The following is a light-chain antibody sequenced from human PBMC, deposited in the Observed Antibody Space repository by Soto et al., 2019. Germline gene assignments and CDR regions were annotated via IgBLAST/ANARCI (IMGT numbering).Light chain of an antibody. CDR2: GAS. J-gene: IGKJ1*01. V-gene: IGKV3-15*01. CDR3: QQYVTSPET. CDR1: QSVSSK. Sequence: LVMDQCPGCLSVSPEESATISCRASQSVSSKLAWYQQEPGQAPRIPIYGASTRATGIPARFSGSGSGTEFTLTICSLQSEEFAVYHCQQYVTSPETLSQGTKVDIK.